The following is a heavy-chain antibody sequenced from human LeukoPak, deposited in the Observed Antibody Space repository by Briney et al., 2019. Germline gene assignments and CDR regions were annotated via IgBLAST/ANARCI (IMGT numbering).Heavy chain of an antibody. CDR2: MNPNSGNT. D-gene: IGHD3-3*01. CDR1: GYTFTSYD. V-gene: IGHV1-8*03. Sequence: ASVKVSCKASGYTFTSYDINWVRQATRQGLEWMGWMNPNSGNTGYAQKFQGRVTITRNTSISTAYMELSSLRSEDTAVYYCARGRGHYDFWSGYYTEAFDIWGQGTMVTVSS. CDR3: ARGRGHYDFWSGYYTEAFDI. J-gene: IGHJ3*02.